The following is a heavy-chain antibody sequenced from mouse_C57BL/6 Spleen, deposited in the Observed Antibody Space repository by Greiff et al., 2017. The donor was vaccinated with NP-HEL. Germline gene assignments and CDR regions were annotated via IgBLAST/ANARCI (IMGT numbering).Heavy chain of an antibody. D-gene: IGHD1-1*01. CDR1: GYTFTSYW. Sequence: QVQLQQPGAELVKPGASVKMSCKASGYTFTSYWITWVKQRPGQGLEWIGDIYPGSGSTNYNEKFKSKATLTVDTSSSTAYMQRSSLTSEDSAGYYCARWELGGSSSWYFDYWGQVTTLTVSS. CDR2: IYPGSGST. CDR3: ARWELGGSSSWYFDY. V-gene: IGHV1-55*01. J-gene: IGHJ2*01.